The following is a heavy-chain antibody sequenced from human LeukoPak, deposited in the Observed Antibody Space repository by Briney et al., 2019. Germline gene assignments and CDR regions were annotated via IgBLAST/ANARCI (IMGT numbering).Heavy chain of an antibody. CDR2: ISLDGSTE. CDR3: MRDYMGWFDP. D-gene: IGHD3-10*01. J-gene: IGHJ5*02. V-gene: IGHV3-30-3*01. Sequence: PGRSLRLSCVASGFSLSNFQMYWVRQAPGKGLEWVSIISLDGSTEFYADSVKGRFTISRDTASNTMHLEMNNLRTEDTAVYNCMRDYMGWFDPWGQGTLVTVSS. CDR1: GFSLSNFQ.